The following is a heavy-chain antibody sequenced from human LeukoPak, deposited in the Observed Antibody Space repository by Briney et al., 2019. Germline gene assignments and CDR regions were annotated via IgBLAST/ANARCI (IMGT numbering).Heavy chain of an antibody. CDR2: ISDSGANT. V-gene: IGHV3-23*01. J-gene: IGHJ4*02. D-gene: IGHD4-11*01. Sequence: GGSLRLSCAASGFTFSSYAMSWVRQAPGKGLEWVSAISDSGANTYYADSVKGRFTISRDNSKNTLYLQMNSLRAEDTAVYYCTKGHYSNVRYYFDYWGQGTLVTVSS. CDR3: TKGHYSNVRYYFDY. CDR1: GFTFSSYA.